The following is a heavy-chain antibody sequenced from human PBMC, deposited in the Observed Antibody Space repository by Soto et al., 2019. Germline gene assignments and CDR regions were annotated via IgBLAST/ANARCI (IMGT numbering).Heavy chain of an antibody. D-gene: IGHD3-3*01. CDR3: AKVNDFWTGYYSTNWFDL. CDR1: GGSINSYY. Sequence: SSETLSLTCTVSGGSINSYYWSWIRQPPGKGLEWIGYIYYSGSTNYNPSLKSRVTISVDTSKNQFSLKISSVTAADTAVYYCAKVNDFWTGYYSTNWFDLXGQGTLVTVSS. V-gene: IGHV4-59*01. J-gene: IGHJ5*02. CDR2: IYYSGST.